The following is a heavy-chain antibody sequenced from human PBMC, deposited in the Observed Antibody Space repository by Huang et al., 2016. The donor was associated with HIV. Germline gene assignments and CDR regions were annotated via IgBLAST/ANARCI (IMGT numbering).Heavy chain of an antibody. J-gene: IGHJ4*02. Sequence: EVLLLESGGGLVQPGGSLRLSCVASGFTFSSYAMGWVRLGPGKGLECVSGITDGINNRDYAHAVKGRFAVSRDDSTNTLYLQMNSLRAEDTAVYYCAKDADTSGYDVLGPFGSWGQGTLVTVSS. CDR2: ITDGINNR. V-gene: IGHV3-23*01. CDR3: AKDADTSGYDVLGPFGS. CDR1: GFTFSSYA. D-gene: IGHD3-3*01.